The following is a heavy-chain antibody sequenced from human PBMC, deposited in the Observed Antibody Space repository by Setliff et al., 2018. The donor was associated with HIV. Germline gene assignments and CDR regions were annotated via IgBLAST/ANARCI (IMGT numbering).Heavy chain of an antibody. D-gene: IGHD1-26*01. CDR3: VKGDPAWEVPSSLAFDY. Sequence: PGGSLRLSCLGSGFMFRNYAIHWVRQAPGKGLEPVSAISSDGLKAYYADSVGGRFTISRDNSENTLYLQMNSMKVDDTGIYYCVKGDPAWEVPSSLAFDYWGQGALVTVSS. J-gene: IGHJ4*02. CDR1: GFMFRNYA. CDR2: ISSDGLKA. V-gene: IGHV3-64D*09.